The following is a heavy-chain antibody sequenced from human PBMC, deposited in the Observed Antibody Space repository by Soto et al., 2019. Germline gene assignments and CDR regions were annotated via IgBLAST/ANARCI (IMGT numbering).Heavy chain of an antibody. CDR2: ISYDGSNK. CDR1: GFTFSSYA. D-gene: IGHD6-13*01. J-gene: IGHJ4*02. Sequence: QVQLVESGGGVVQPGRSLRLSCAASGFTFSSYAMHWVRQTPGKGLEWVAVISYDGSNKYYADSVKGRFTISRDNSKNTLYLQMNSLRAEDTAVYYCARDWSPPLKQQLVPPTFGYWGQGTLVTVSS. V-gene: IGHV3-30-3*01. CDR3: ARDWSPPLKQQLVPPTFGY.